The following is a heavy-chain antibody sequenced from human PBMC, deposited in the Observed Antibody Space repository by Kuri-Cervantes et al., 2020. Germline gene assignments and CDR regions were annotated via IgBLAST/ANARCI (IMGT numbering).Heavy chain of an antibody. Sequence: GSLRLSCTVSGGSISSSSYYWGWIRQPPGKGLEWIGSIYYSGGTYYNPSLKSRVTISVDTSKNQFSLKVSSVTAADTAVYYCARLLGAVRRDEYSDHWGQGTLVTVSS. D-gene: IGHD3-16*01. CDR3: ARLLGAVRRDEYSDH. CDR2: IYYSGGT. V-gene: IGHV4-39*01. J-gene: IGHJ4*02. CDR1: GGSISSSSYY.